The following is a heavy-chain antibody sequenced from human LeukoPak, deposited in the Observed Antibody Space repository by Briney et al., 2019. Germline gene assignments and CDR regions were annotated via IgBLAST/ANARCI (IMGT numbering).Heavy chain of an antibody. Sequence: PGGSLRLSCAASGFTFSNYGMHWVRQAPGKGLEWVALISYDGSNKYYADSVKGRFTISRDNSKSTLYLQMNSLRTEDTAVYYCAKDRDKFWSGSQVWGQGTLVTVSS. V-gene: IGHV3-30*18. J-gene: IGHJ4*02. CDR3: AKDRDKFWSGSQV. CDR1: GFTFSNYG. CDR2: ISYDGSNK. D-gene: IGHD3-3*01.